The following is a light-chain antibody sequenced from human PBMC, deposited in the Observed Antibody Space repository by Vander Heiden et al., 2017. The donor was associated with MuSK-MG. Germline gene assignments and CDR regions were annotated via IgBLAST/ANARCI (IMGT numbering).Light chain of an antibody. Sequence: LGERATINCKSSQSVLYSSDNKNYLAWYQQKPGQPPRLLIYWASTRESGVPDRFSGSGSGTDFTLTISSLQAEDVAVYYCQQYYSAPYTFGQGTKLEIK. CDR2: WAS. CDR3: QQYYSAPYT. J-gene: IGKJ2*01. CDR1: QSVLYSSDNKNY. V-gene: IGKV4-1*01.